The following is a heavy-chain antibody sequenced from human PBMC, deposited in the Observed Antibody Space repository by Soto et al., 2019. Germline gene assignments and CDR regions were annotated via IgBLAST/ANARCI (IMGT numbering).Heavy chain of an antibody. CDR3: AKDQGYYDSTDYYGMDV. D-gene: IGHD3-22*01. J-gene: IGHJ6*02. Sequence: GGSLRLSCAASGFTFSSYGMHWVRQAPGKGLEWVAVISYDGSNKYYADSVKGRFTISRDNSKNTLYLQMNSLRAEDTAVYYCAKDQGYYDSTDYYGMDVWGQGTTVTVS. V-gene: IGHV3-30*18. CDR2: ISYDGSNK. CDR1: GFTFSSYG.